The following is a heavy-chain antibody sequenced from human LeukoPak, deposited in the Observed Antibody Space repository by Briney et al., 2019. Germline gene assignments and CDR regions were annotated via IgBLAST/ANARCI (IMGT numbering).Heavy chain of an antibody. CDR2: ISAYNGNT. CDR3: ARDHSYGDPLYY. Sequence: ASVKVSCKASGYTFTSYGISWVRQAPGQGLEWMGWISAYNGNTNYAQKLQGRVTMTPDTSTSTAYMELRSLRSDDTAVYYCARDHSYGDPLYYWGQGTLVTVSS. CDR1: GYTFTSYG. J-gene: IGHJ4*02. V-gene: IGHV1-18*01. D-gene: IGHD4-17*01.